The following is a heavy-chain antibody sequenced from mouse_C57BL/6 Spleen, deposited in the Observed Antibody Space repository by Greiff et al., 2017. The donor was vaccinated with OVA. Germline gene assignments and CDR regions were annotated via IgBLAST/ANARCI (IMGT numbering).Heavy chain of an antibody. J-gene: IGHJ4*01. CDR2: IDPETGGT. V-gene: IGHV1-15*01. Sequence: VQVVESGAELVRPGASVTLSCKASGYTFTDYEMHWVKQTPVHGLEWIGAIDPETGGTAYNQKFKGKAILTADKSSSTAYMELRSLTSEDSAVYYCTRFPPDYWGQGTSVTVSS. CDR1: GYTFTDYE. CDR3: TRFPPDY.